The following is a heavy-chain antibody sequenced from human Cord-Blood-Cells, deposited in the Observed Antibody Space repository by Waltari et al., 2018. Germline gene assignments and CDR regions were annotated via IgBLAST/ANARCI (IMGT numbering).Heavy chain of an antibody. CDR3: ARARGIVGATDAFDI. CDR2: INPNRGGT. CDR1: GYTFTGYY. D-gene: IGHD1-26*01. J-gene: IGHJ3*02. V-gene: IGHV1-2*04. Sequence: QVQLVHSGAEVKKPGASVRCSCKASGYTFTGYYMHWVRQAPGQGLEWMGWINPNRGGTNYAQKFQGWVTMTRDTSISTAYMELSRLRSDDTAVYYCARARGIVGATDAFDIWGQGTMVTVSS.